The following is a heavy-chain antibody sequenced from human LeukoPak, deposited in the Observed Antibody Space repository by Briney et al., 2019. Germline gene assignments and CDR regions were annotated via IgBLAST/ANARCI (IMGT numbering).Heavy chain of an antibody. CDR1: GGSISSSSYH. CDR3: ARGYYCSGGSCYYFDY. J-gene: IGHJ4*02. V-gene: IGHV4-39*01. D-gene: IGHD2-15*01. CDR2: IYYNGNT. Sequence: PSETLSLTCTVSGGSISSSSYHWGWIRQPPGKGLEWIGSIYYNGNTYYNPSLKSRVAIFVDTSKNQFSLKLGSVTAADTAVYYCARGYYCSGGSCYYFDYWGQGTLVTVSS.